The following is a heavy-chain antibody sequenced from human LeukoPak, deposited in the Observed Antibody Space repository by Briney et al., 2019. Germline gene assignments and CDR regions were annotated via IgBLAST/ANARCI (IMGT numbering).Heavy chain of an antibody. D-gene: IGHD3-3*01. CDR3: ARGTYYDFWSGYYTYYYYGMDV. CDR1: GFTFSSYW. V-gene: IGHV3-74*01. J-gene: IGHJ6*02. Sequence: GGSLRLSCAASGFTFSSYWMHWVRQAPGKGLVWVSRINSVGSSTSYADSVKGRFTISRDNAKNTLYLQMNSLRAEDTAVYYCARGTYYDFWSGYYTYYYYGMDVWGQGTTVTVSS. CDR2: INSVGSST.